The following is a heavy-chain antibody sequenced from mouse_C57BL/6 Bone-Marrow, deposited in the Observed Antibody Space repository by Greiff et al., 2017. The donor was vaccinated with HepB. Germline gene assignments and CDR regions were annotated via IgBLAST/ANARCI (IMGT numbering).Heavy chain of an antibody. D-gene: IGHD2-4*01. V-gene: IGHV1-69*01. CDR2: IDPSDSYT. CDR1: GYTFTSYW. CDR3: ASRAYYDYDEDCAMDY. Sequence: QVQLQQPGAELVMPGASVKLSCKASGYTFTSYWMHWVKQRPGQGLEWIGEIDPSDSYTNYNQKFKGKSTLTVDKSSSTAYMQLSSLTSEDSAVYYCASRAYYDYDEDCAMDYWGQGTSVTVSS. J-gene: IGHJ4*01.